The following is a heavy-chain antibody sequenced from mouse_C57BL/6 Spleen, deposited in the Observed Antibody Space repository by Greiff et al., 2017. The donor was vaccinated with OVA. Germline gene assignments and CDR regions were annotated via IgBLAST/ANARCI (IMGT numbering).Heavy chain of an antibody. CDR2: IDPETGGT. CDR3: TRGDYYGSSDYFDY. J-gene: IGHJ2*01. CDR1: GYTFTDYE. V-gene: IGHV1-15*01. D-gene: IGHD1-1*01. Sequence: VQLQQSGAELVRPGASVTLSCKASGYTFTDYEMHWVKQTPVHGLEWIGAIDPETGGTAYNQKFKGKAILTADKSSSTAYMERRSLTSEDSAVYYCTRGDYYGSSDYFDYWGQGTTLTVSS.